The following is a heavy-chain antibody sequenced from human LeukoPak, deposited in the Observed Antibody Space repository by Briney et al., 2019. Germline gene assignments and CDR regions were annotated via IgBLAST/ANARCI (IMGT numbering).Heavy chain of an antibody. CDR3: ARGQGYSSSEADY. V-gene: IGHV1-2*02. CDR1: GYTFTGYY. D-gene: IGHD6-13*01. J-gene: IGHJ4*02. CDR2: INPNSGGT. Sequence: GASVKVSCKASGYTFTGYYMHWVRQAPGQGLEWMGWINPNSGGTNYAQKFQGRVTMTRDTSISTAYMELSWLRSDDTAVYYCARGQGYSSSEADYWGQGTLVTVSS.